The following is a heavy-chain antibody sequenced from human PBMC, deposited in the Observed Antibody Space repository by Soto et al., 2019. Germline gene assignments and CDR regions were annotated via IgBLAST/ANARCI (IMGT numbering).Heavy chain of an antibody. V-gene: IGHV3-48*03. Sequence: GGSLRLSCTASGFDFSGSEMNWFRQTPGKGLEWLAYITGSGGAIFHADSVKGRFSISRDNAKNSLFLEMNTLTVDDAGVYYCAKVAPFILGSPIWGQGTLVTSPQ. CDR2: ITGSGGAI. CDR3: AKVAPFILGSPI. D-gene: IGHD2-21*01. J-gene: IGHJ4*02. CDR1: GFDFSGSE.